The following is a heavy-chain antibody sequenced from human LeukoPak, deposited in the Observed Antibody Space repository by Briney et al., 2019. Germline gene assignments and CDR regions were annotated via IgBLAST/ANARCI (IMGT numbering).Heavy chain of an antibody. CDR3: ARVKYSSGSNWFDP. CDR2: ISSSSSYI. V-gene: IGHV3-21*01. CDR1: GFTFSSYS. J-gene: IGHJ5*02. D-gene: IGHD6-19*01. Sequence: GGSLRLSSAASGFTFSSYSMNWVRQAPGKGLEWVSSISSSSSYIYYADSVKGRFTIFRDNAKNSLYLQMNSLRAEDTAVYYCARVKYSSGSNWFDPWGQGTLVTVSS.